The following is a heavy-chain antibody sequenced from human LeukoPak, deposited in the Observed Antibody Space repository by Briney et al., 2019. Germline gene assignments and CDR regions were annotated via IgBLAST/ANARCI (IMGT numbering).Heavy chain of an antibody. CDR2: INHSGST. V-gene: IGHV4-34*01. CDR3: ARGYHGSGSYGSSYNWFDT. D-gene: IGHD3-10*01. J-gene: IGHJ5*02. Sequence: SETLSLTCAVYAGSFSGYYWSWIRQPPGKGLEWIGEINHSGSTNYNPSLKSRVTISVATSNNQFSLNLSSVTAADTAVYYCARGYHGSGSYGSSYNWFDTWGQGTLVTVSS. CDR1: AGSFSGYY.